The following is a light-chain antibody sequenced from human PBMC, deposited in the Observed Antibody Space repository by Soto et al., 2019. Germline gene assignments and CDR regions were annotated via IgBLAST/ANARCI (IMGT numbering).Light chain of an antibody. CDR2: AES. Sequence: DIQLTQSPSFLSASVGDRVTITCPASQGIAGSLAWYQKKPGKPPKLLIYAESTLQSGVPSRFSGSGSGTRGTLTISSLQPEDFATYYCQQVKSYPRTFGGGTKVEIK. CDR1: QGIAGS. J-gene: IGKJ4*01. CDR3: QQVKSYPRT. V-gene: IGKV1-9*01.